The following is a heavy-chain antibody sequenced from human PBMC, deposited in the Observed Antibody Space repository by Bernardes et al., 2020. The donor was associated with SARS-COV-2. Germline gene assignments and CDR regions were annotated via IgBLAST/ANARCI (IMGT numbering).Heavy chain of an antibody. CDR2: INPDGSST. D-gene: IGHD3-10*01. Sequence: VGSLILSCAASGFTLQTYWMNWVRQAPGEGLVWVSHINPDGSSTAYADSVTGRFTFSRDDAKNTLYLQMNSLRAEDTAVYYCVRDGSGTVPYDYWGQGTLVTVSS. V-gene: IGHV3-74*01. CDR3: VRDGSGTVPYDY. J-gene: IGHJ4*02. CDR1: GFTLQTYW.